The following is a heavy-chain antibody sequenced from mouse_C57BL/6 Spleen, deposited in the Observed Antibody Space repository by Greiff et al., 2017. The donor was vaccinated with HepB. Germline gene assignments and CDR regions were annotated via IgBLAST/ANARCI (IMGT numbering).Heavy chain of an antibody. J-gene: IGHJ3*01. D-gene: IGHD2-4*01. V-gene: IGHV1-19*01. CDR1: GYTFTDYY. CDR2: INPYNGGT. CDR3: SFPYDYYAWFAY. Sequence: VQLQQSGPVLVKPGASVKMSCKASGYTFTDYYMNWVKQSHGKSLEWIGVINPYNGGTSYKQKFKGKATLTVDKSSSTAYMELNSLTSEDSAVDYCSFPYDYYAWFAYWGQGTLVTVSA.